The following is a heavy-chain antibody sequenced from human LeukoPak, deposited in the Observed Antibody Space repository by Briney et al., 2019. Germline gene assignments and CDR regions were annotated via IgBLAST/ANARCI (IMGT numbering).Heavy chain of an antibody. Sequence: SVKVSCKASGGTFSSYAISWVRQAPGQGLEWMGGIIPIFGTANYAQKSQGRVTITADESTGTAYMELSSLRSEDTAVYYCARVLRFLEWPPYYYYYYGMDVWGQGTTVTVSS. CDR2: IIPIFGTA. CDR3: ARVLRFLEWPPYYYYYYGMDV. D-gene: IGHD3-3*01. J-gene: IGHJ6*02. CDR1: GGTFSSYA. V-gene: IGHV1-69*13.